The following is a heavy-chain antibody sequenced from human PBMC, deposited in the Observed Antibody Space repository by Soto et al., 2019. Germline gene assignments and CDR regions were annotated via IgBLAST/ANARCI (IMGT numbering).Heavy chain of an antibody. CDR1: GGSFSDYF. CDR2: ITEGGTT. J-gene: IGHJ4*02. D-gene: IGHD2-8*01. Sequence: SETLSLTCAVHGGSFSDYFWTWIRQPPGKGLEWIAEITEGGTTNYSPSLKSRVSIAVDSSKRQFSLTLSSVTAADTAMYYSARSPDAMLSPKFDYWSQGSLV. V-gene: IGHV4-34*01. CDR3: ARSPDAMLSPKFDY.